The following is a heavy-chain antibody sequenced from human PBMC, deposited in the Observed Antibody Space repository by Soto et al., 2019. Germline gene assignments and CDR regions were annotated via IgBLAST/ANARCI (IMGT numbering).Heavy chain of an antibody. V-gene: IGHV1-18*01. Sequence: ASVKVSCKASGYTFTSYGISWVRQAPGQGLEWMGWISAYNGNTHYAQKLQGRVTMTTDTSTSTAYMELRSLRSDDTAVYYCVRETRDSSGWYWDVDYWGQGTLVTVSS. CDR1: GYTFTSYG. CDR2: ISAYNGNT. J-gene: IGHJ4*02. CDR3: VRETRDSSGWYWDVDY. D-gene: IGHD6-19*01.